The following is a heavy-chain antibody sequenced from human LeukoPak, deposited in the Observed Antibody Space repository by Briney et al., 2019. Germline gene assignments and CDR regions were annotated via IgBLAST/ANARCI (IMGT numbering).Heavy chain of an antibody. CDR2: ISSSGSTI. Sequence: GGSLRLSCAASGFTFSDYYMSWIRQAPGKGLEWVSYISSSGSTIYYADSVKGRFTISRDNAKNSLYLQMNSLRAEDTAVYYCARDSIVVVQNAYYYYGMDVWGQGTTVTVSS. V-gene: IGHV3-11*01. D-gene: IGHD3-22*01. CDR1: GFTFSDYY. CDR3: ARDSIVVVQNAYYYYGMDV. J-gene: IGHJ6*02.